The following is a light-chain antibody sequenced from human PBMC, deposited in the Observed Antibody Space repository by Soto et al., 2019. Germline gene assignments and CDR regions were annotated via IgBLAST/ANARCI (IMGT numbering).Light chain of an antibody. V-gene: IGKV3-15*01. CDR3: QQYNNWPRT. Sequence: EIVMTQSPATLSVSPGERATLSCRASQSVSSNLAWYQQKPGQAHRLHIYGASTRATGIPARFSGSGSGTEFTLTISSLQSEDFAVYYCQQYNNWPRTFGQGTKVDIK. J-gene: IGKJ1*01. CDR2: GAS. CDR1: QSVSSN.